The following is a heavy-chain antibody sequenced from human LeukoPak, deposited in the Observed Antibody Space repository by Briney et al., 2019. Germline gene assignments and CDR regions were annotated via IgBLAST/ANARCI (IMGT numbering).Heavy chain of an antibody. CDR2: IYPGDSET. Sequence: GESLKISCKGSGYSFTSYWIAWVRQMPGKGLEWMGLIYPGDSETRYSPSFQGQVTISADKSISTAYLQWTSLKASDTATYYCARPRGYNVYDSFDYWGQGPLVTVSS. J-gene: IGHJ4*02. D-gene: IGHD5/OR15-5a*01. CDR1: GYSFTSYW. CDR3: ARPRGYNVYDSFDY. V-gene: IGHV5-51*01.